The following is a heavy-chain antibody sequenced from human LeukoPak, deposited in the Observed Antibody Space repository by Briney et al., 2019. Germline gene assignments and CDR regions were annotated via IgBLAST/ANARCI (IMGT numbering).Heavy chain of an antibody. CDR3: ARQPIWLGELSHRWFVP. V-gene: IGHV4-39*01. J-gene: IGHJ5*02. CDR2: MYYSGST. D-gene: IGHD3-10*01. CDR1: GGSISSSSYY. Sequence: PSETLSHTCTVSGGSISSSSYYWGWIRQPPGKGLEWIGSMYYSGSTYYNPSLKSRVTISVDTSKNQFSLKLSSVTAADTAVYYCARQPIWLGELSHRWFVPWSQGTLVTVSS.